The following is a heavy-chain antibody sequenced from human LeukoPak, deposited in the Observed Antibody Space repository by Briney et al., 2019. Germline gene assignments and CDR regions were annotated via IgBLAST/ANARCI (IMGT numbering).Heavy chain of an antibody. CDR2: IYYSGST. CDR1: GGSISSSSYY. V-gene: IGHV4-39*07. CDR3: ARLIGLGEVSPYFDF. J-gene: IGHJ4*02. Sequence: SETLSLTCTASGGSISSSSYYWGWIRQPPGKGLEWIGSIYYSGSTYYNPSLRSRVTISVDTSKSQFCLKLNSVTAPDTAVYYCARLIGLGEVSPYFDFWGQGRLVTVSS. D-gene: IGHD3-16*02.